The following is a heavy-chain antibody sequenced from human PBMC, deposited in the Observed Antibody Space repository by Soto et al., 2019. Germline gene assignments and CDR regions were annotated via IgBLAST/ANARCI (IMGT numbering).Heavy chain of an antibody. CDR1: GFTFSDHY. V-gene: IGHV3-72*01. J-gene: IGHJ3*02. D-gene: IGHD1-26*01. CDR3: ARISGTYYEESAFDI. CDR2: SRNKPNSYTT. Sequence: EVQLVESGGGLVQPGGSLRLSCAASGFTFSDHYMDWVRQAPGKGLEWVGRSRNKPNSYTTQYAASVNGRFTISRDDSKNSLYLHMNGLRTEDTAVYYCARISGTYYEESAFDIWGHGTMVTVSS.